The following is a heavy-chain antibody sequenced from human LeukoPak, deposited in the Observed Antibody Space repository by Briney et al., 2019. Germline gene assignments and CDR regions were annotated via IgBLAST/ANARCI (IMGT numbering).Heavy chain of an antibody. CDR3: ARERTYIVDY. CDR2: IYYSGST. D-gene: IGHD1-14*01. V-gene: IGHV4-59*01. Sequence: PSETLSLTCTVSGGSISNYYWSWIRQPPGKGLEWIGYIYYSGSTNYNPSLKSRVTISVDTSKNQFSLKLSSVTAADTAVYYCARERTYIVDYWGQGTLVTVSS. CDR1: GGSISNYY. J-gene: IGHJ4*02.